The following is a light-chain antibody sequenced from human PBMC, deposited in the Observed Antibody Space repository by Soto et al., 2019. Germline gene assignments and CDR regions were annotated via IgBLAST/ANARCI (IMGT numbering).Light chain of an antibody. CDR2: LYSDGSH. J-gene: IGLJ3*02. CDR3: QTWGTGIPWV. Sequence: QPVLTQSPSASASLGASVKLTCTLSSGHSSYAIAWHQQQPEKGPRYLMKLYSDGSHSKGDGIPDRFSGSSSGAERYLTISSLQSEDEADYYCQTWGTGIPWVFGGGTKVTVL. CDR1: SGHSSYA. V-gene: IGLV4-69*01.